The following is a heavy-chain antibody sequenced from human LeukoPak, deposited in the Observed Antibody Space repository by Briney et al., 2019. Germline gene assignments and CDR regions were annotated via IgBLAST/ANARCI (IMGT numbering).Heavy chain of an antibody. V-gene: IGHV1-18*01. CDR1: GYTFTSYG. D-gene: IGHD2-2*01. CDR3: ARDLGDIVVIPAAFTLP. J-gene: IGHJ5*02. Sequence: ASMKVSCKASGYTFTSYGISWVRQAPGQGLEWMGWISGYNGNTNYAQKFRGRVTMTTDTSTSTAYMELRSLRSDDAAVYYCARDLGDIVVIPAAFTLPWGQGTLVTVSS. CDR2: ISGYNGNT.